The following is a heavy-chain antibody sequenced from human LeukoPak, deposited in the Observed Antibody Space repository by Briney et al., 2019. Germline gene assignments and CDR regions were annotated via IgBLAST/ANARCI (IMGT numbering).Heavy chain of an antibody. V-gene: IGHV4-59*08. Sequence: PSETLSLTCTVSGGSINYDYWSWIRQSPGKRLEWIGYIHYSGATNYSPSLNSRVTISVDTSRNQFSLKLSSVTAADTALYYCATLRGASTAVFDSWGQGTLVTVSS. D-gene: IGHD2-21*02. J-gene: IGHJ4*02. CDR1: GGSINYDY. CDR3: ATLRGASTAVFDS. CDR2: IHYSGAT.